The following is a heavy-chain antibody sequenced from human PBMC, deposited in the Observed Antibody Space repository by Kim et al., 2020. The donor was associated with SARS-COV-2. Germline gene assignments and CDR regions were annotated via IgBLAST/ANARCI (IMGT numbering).Heavy chain of an antibody. V-gene: IGHV1-24*01. Sequence: ASVKVSCKVSGYTLTELSMHWVRQAPGKGLEWMGGFDPEDGETIYAQKFQGRVTMTEDTSTDTAYMELSSLRSEDTAVYYCATATTVRGVPDDYYYYYGVGVWGQGTTVTVSS. J-gene: IGHJ6*02. D-gene: IGHD3-10*01. CDR3: ATATTVRGVPDDYYYYYGVGV. CDR2: FDPEDGET. CDR1: GYTLTELS.